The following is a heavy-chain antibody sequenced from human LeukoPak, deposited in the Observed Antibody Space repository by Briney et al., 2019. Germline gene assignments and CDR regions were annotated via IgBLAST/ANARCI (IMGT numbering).Heavy chain of an antibody. CDR1: GFTFSSYS. CDR3: ARVFTMVRGVIGAFDI. D-gene: IGHD3-10*01. J-gene: IGHJ3*02. V-gene: IGHV3-21*01. CDR2: ISSSSSYI. Sequence: GGSLRLSCAASGFTFSSYSMNWVRQAPGEGLEWVSSISSSSSYICYADSVKGRFTISRDNAKNSLYLQMNSLRAKDTAVYYCARVFTMVRGVIGAFDIWGQGTMVTVSS.